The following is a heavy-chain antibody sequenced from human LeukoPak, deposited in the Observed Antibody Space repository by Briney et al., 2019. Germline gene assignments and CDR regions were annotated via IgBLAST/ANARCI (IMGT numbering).Heavy chain of an antibody. CDR1: GYTLTELS. V-gene: IGHV1-24*01. D-gene: IGHD3-22*01. CDR3: ATTRVLSSPYYYDSSGYHYGSPFDY. CDR2: FDPEDGET. J-gene: IGHJ4*02. Sequence: EASVKVSCKVSGYTLTELSMHWVRRAPGKGLEWMGGFDPEDGETIYAQKFQGRVTMTEDTSTDTAYMELSSLRSEDTAVYYCATTRVLSSPYYYDSSGYHYGSPFDYWGQGTLVTVSS.